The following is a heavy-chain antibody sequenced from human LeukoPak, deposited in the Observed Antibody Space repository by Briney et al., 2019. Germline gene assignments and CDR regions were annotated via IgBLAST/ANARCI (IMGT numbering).Heavy chain of an antibody. V-gene: IGHV4-38-2*02. CDR1: GYSISSGYY. CDR2: IYHSGSA. CDR3: ARVGQWLVRSNWFDP. Sequence: PSETLSLTCTVSGYSISSGYYWGWIRQPPGKGLGWIGSIYHSGSAYYNPSLKSRVTISVDTSKNQFSLKLSSVTAADTAVYYCARVGQWLVRSNWFDPWGQGTLVTVSS. D-gene: IGHD6-19*01. J-gene: IGHJ5*02.